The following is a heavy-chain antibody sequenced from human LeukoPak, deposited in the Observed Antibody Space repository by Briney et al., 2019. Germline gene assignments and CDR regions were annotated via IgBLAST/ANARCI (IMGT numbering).Heavy chain of an antibody. CDR2: MNPNSGNT. CDR3: ARGGDYYDSTTDY. J-gene: IGHJ4*02. Sequence: ASVKVSCKASGYTFTSYDINWVQQATGQGLEWMGWMNPNSGNTGYAQKFQGRVTITRNTSISTAYMELSSLRSEDTAVYYCARGGDYYDSTTDYWGQGTLVTVSS. D-gene: IGHD3-22*01. V-gene: IGHV1-8*03. CDR1: GYTFTSYD.